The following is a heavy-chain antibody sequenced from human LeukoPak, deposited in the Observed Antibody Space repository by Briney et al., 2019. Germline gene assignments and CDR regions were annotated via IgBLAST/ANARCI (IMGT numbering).Heavy chain of an antibody. CDR3: AKGQPLFY. D-gene: IGHD3-10*01. CDR2: IWYDGSNK. Sequence: GGSLRLSCAASGFTLSSYGMHWVRQAPGKGLELVAVIWYDGSNKYYADSVKGRFTISRDNSKNTLYLQMNSLRAEDTAVYYCAKGQPLFYWGQGTLVTVSS. CDR1: GFTLSSYG. V-gene: IGHV3-33*06. J-gene: IGHJ4*02.